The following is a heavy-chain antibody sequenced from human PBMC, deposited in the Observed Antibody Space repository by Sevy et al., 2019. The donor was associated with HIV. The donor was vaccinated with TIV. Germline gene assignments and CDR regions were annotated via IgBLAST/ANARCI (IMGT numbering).Heavy chain of an antibody. Sequence: SETLSLTCTVSGGSISSYYWSWIRQPPGKGLEWIGYIYYSGSTNYNPSLKSRVTISVDTSKNQFSLKLSSVTAADTAVYYCARSEVVTIFGVVIMNGMDVWCQGTTVTVSS. V-gene: IGHV4-59*01. D-gene: IGHD3-3*01. J-gene: IGHJ6*02. CDR3: ARSEVVTIFGVVIMNGMDV. CDR2: IYYSGST. CDR1: GGSISSYY.